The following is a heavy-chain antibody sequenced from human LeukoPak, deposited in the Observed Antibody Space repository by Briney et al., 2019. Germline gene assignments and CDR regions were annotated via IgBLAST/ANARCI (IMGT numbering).Heavy chain of an antibody. CDR3: AKDTYYDSSGLEPGYFDY. V-gene: IGHV3-21*01. CDR2: ISSSSSYI. CDR1: GFTFSSYS. Sequence: GGSLRLSCAASGFTFSSYSMNWVRQAPGKGLEWVSSISSSSSYIYYADSVKGRFTISRDNSKNTLYLQMNSLRAEDTAVYYCAKDTYYDSSGLEPGYFDYWGQGTLVTVSS. J-gene: IGHJ4*02. D-gene: IGHD3-22*01.